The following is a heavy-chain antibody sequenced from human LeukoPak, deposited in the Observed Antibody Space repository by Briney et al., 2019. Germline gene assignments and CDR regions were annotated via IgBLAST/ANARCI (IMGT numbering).Heavy chain of an antibody. V-gene: IGHV1-46*01. CDR3: AGDSATGAPLDY. CDR2: INPSGGST. Sequence: ASVKVSCKASGYTFTNYGMSWVRQAPGQGLEWMGIINPSGGSTSYAQKFQGRVTMTRDTSTSTVYMELSSLRSEDTAVYYCAGDSATGAPLDYWGQGTLVTVSS. D-gene: IGHD1-14*01. CDR1: GYTFTNYG. J-gene: IGHJ4*02.